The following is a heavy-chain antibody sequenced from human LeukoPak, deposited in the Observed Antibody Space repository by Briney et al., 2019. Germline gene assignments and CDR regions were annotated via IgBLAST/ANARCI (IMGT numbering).Heavy chain of an antibody. CDR2: IYYSGST. V-gene: IGHV4-59*01. CDR1: GGSISSYY. CDR3: ARESGTTVTRDAFDI. Sequence: PSETLSLTSTVSGGSISSYYWSWIRQPPGKGLEWIGYIYYSGSTNYNPSLKSRVTISVDTSKNQFSLKLSSVTAADTAVYYCARESGTTVTRDAFDIWGQGTMVTVSS. D-gene: IGHD4-11*01. J-gene: IGHJ3*02.